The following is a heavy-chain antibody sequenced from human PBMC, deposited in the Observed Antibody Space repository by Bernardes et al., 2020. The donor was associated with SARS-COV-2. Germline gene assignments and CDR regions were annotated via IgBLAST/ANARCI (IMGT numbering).Heavy chain of an antibody. CDR3: ARDDDSSGWTTHFGY. Sequence: GGSLRLSCAASGFTFSSYGMHWVRQAPGKGLEWVAVIWYDGSNKHYADSVKGRFTISRDNSKNTLHLQMNSLRAEDTAVYYCARDDDSSGWTTHFGYWGQGTLVTVSS. J-gene: IGHJ4*02. CDR1: GFTFSSYG. CDR2: IWYDGSNK. V-gene: IGHV3-33*01. D-gene: IGHD6-19*01.